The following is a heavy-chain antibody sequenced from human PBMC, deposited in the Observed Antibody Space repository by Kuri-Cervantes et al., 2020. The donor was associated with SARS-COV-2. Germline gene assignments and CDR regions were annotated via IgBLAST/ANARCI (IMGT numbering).Heavy chain of an antibody. V-gene: IGHV3-30*02. CDR2: IRYDGSNK. CDR3: ARDGAARRLYMDV. J-gene: IGHJ6*03. CDR1: GFTFSSYA. D-gene: IGHD6-6*01. Sequence: GESLKISCAASGFTFSSYAMSWVRQAPGKGLEWVAFIRYDGSNKYYADSVKGRFTISRDNSKNTLYLQMNSLRAEDTAVYYCARDGAARRLYMDVWGKGTTVTVSS.